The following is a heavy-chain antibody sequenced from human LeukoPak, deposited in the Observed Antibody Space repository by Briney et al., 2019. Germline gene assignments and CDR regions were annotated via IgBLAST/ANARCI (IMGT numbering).Heavy chain of an antibody. J-gene: IGHJ4*02. D-gene: IGHD3-9*01. CDR3: ARGMFILTGYPDY. Sequence: GGSLRLSCAASGFTFSSYSMNWVRQAPGKGLEWVSYISSSSSTIYYADSVKGRFTISRDNAKDSLYLQMNSLRAEDTAVYYCARGMFILTGYPDYWGQGTLVTVSS. CDR1: GFTFSSYS. CDR2: ISSSSSTI. V-gene: IGHV3-48*04.